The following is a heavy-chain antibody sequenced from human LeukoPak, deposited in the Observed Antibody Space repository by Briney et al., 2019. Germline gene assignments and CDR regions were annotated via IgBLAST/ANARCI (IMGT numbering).Heavy chain of an antibody. CDR3: ARDSWLGSNRAFDY. V-gene: IGHV4-59*01. D-gene: IGHD4-11*01. J-gene: IGHJ4*02. CDR2: IYYSGST. CDR1: GGSISSYY. Sequence: SETLSLTCTVSGGSISSYYWSWIRQPPGKGLEWIGYIYYSGSTNYNPSLKSRVTISVDTSKNQFSLRLRSVTAADTAVYYCARDSWLGSNRAFDYWGQGTLVTVPS.